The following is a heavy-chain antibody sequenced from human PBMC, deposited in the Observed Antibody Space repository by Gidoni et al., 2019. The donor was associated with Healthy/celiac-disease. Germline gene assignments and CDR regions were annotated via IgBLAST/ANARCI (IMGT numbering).Heavy chain of an antibody. V-gene: IGHV1-18*01. J-gene: IGHJ4*02. D-gene: IGHD2-15*01. CDR3: ARANSGGSGKMEDGEH. Sequence: QVQLVQSGAEVKKPGASVKVPCTASGYTFTSAGISWVRQAPGQGLEWMGWISAYNGNTNYAQKLQGRVTMTPDTSTSTAYMELRSLRSDDTAVYYCARANSGGSGKMEDGEHWGQGTLVTVSS. CDR2: ISAYNGNT. CDR1: GYTFTSAG.